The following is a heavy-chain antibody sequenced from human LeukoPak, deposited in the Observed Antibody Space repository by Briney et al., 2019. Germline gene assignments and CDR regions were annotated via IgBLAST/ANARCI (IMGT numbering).Heavy chain of an antibody. CDR2: INPNSGGT. V-gene: IGHV1-2*02. J-gene: IGHJ4*02. CDR3: ARSSYYYGSGSHTRFGY. D-gene: IGHD3-10*01. CDR1: GYTFTGYY. Sequence: ASVKVSCKASGYTFTGYYMHWVRQAPGQGLEWMGWINPNSGGTNYAQKFQGRVTMTRDTSISTAYMELSSLRSEDTAVYYCARSSYYYGSGSHTRFGYWGQGTLVTVSS.